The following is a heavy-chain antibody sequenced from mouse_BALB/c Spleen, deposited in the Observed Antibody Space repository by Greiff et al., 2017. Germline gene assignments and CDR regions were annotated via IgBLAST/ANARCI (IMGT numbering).Heavy chain of an antibody. CDR2: ISDGGSYT. J-gene: IGHJ3*01. V-gene: IGHV5-4*02. D-gene: IGHD2-3*01. Sequence: DVKLVESGGDLVKPGGSLKLSCAASGFTFSDYYMYWVRQTPEKRLEWVATISDGGSYTYYPDSVKGRFTISRDNAKNNLYLQMSSLKSEDTAMYYCARPLMTPFDYWGQGTLVTVSA. CDR1: GFTFSDYY. CDR3: ARPLMTPFDY.